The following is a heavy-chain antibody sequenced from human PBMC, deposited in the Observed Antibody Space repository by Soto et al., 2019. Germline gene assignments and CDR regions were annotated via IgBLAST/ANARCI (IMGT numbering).Heavy chain of an antibody. J-gene: IGHJ4*02. V-gene: IGHV3-74*01. Sequence: EVQLVESGGGLVQPGGSLRLSCAASGFIFSDYWIHWVRQAPGKGLVWVSRIKSDESTTNYADSVWGRLTISRDNAKNTLYLQMNSLRAEDTSVYYCARGARNYYYFDYWGQGTLVTVSS. CDR2: IKSDESTT. CDR1: GFIFSDYW. D-gene: IGHD3-10*01. CDR3: ARGARNYYYFDY.